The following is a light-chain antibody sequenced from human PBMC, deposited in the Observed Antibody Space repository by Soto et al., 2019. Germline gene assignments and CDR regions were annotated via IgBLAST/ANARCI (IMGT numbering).Light chain of an antibody. CDR3: QQYGSSPPPP. CDR1: QSVSSSY. CDR2: GAS. J-gene: IGKJ4*01. Sequence: EIVLTQSPGTLSLSPGERATLSCRASQSVSSSYLAWYQQKPGQAPRLLIYGASSRATGIPDRFSGSGSGTDFTLTISRREPEDFAVYSCQQYGSSPPPPFGGGTKVEIK. V-gene: IGKV3-20*01.